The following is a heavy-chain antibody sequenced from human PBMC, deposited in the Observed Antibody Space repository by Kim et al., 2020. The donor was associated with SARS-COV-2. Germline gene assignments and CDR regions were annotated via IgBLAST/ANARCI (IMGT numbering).Heavy chain of an antibody. Sequence: SETLSLTCTVSGGSISSSNYYWGWIRQPPGKGLEWIGYIYYSGNTYYNPSLKSRVTVSVDTSKNQFSLKLSSVTAADTAVYYCARKIAGRPEAFDIWGQGTMVTVSS. CDR3: ARKIAGRPEAFDI. CDR1: GGSISSSNYY. J-gene: IGHJ3*02. CDR2: IYYSGNT. V-gene: IGHV4-39*01. D-gene: IGHD6-6*01.